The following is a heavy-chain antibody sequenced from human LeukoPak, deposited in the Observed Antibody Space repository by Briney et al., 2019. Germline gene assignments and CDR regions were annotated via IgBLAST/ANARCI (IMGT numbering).Heavy chain of an antibody. J-gene: IGHJ4*02. CDR1: GFTFSSYA. Sequence: GGSLRLSCAASGFTFSSYAMSWVRQAPGKGLEWVSAISGSGGSTYYADSVKGRFTISRDNSKNTLCLQMNSLRAEDTAVYYYAKFYYGSGSHFDYWGQGTLVTVSS. CDR3: AKFYYGSGSHFDY. D-gene: IGHD3-10*01. V-gene: IGHV3-23*01. CDR2: ISGSGGST.